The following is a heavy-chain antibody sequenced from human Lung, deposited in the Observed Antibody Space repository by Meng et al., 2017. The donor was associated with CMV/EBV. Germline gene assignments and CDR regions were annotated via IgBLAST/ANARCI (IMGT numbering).Heavy chain of an antibody. J-gene: IGHJ3*01. D-gene: IGHD2-2*01. CDR3: ARAGFCDSPTCRSAFDV. Sequence: GGSXRLXCSASGFTFNRYEMHWVRQAPGKGLEWVSYISGSGATIYYADSVKGRFTISRDNSKNLLYVQMNSLRAEDTALYYCARAGFCDSPTCRSAFDVWXRGXVVTVSS. CDR2: ISGSGATI. V-gene: IGHV3-48*03. CDR1: GFTFNRYE.